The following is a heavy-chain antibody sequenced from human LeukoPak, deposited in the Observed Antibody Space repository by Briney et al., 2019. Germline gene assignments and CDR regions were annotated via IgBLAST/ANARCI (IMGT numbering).Heavy chain of an antibody. CDR2: IYTSGST. CDR1: GGSISSYY. CDR3: ARDTRGGNSSFYYFDY. Sequence: SETLSLTCTVSGGSISSYYWSWIRQPAGKGLEWIGRIYTSGSTNYNPSLKSRVTMSVDTSKNQFSLKLSSVTAADTAVYYCARDTRGGNSSFYYFDYWGQGTLVTVSS. J-gene: IGHJ4*02. V-gene: IGHV4-4*07. D-gene: IGHD4-23*01.